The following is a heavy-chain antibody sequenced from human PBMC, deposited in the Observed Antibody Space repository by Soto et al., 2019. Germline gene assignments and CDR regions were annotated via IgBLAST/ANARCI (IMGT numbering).Heavy chain of an antibody. V-gene: IGHV3-30-3*01. J-gene: IGHJ4*02. CDR2: ISYDGSNK. D-gene: IGHD1-26*01. CDR3: ARENFDPRWVGATGLDY. CDR1: GFTFSSYA. Sequence: QVQLVESGGGVVQPGRSLRLSCAASGFTFSSYAMHWVRQAPGKGLEWVAVISYDGSNKYYADSVKGRFTISRDSSKNTLFLQMNSLRAEDTAVYYCARENFDPRWVGATGLDYWGQGTLVTVSS.